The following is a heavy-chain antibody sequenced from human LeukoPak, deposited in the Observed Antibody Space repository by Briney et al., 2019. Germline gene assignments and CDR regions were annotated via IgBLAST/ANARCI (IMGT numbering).Heavy chain of an antibody. V-gene: IGHV5-51*01. CDR1: GYSFTSYW. J-gene: IGHJ4*02. Sequence: GESLKISCKGSGYSFTSYWIGWVRQMPGKGPEWMGIIYPGDSDTRYSPSFQGQVTISADKSISTAYLQWSSLKASDTAMYYCAGQIPLYDILTGYPILTFDYWGQGTLVTVSS. CDR2: IYPGDSDT. CDR3: AGQIPLYDILTGYPILTFDY. D-gene: IGHD3-9*01.